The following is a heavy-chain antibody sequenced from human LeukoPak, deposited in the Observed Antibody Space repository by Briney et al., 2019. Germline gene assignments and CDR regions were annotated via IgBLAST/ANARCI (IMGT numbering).Heavy chain of an antibody. CDR2: ISSSGSTI. CDR1: GFTFSAYY. D-gene: IGHD3-3*01. V-gene: IGHV3-11*01. J-gene: IGHJ6*03. Sequence: PGGSLRLSCAASGFTFSAYYISWIRQAPGKGLEWGSYISSSGSTIYYADSVKGRFTISRDNAKNSLYLQMNSLRAEDTAVYYCARGVTIFGVVTVYYYMDVWGKGTTVTVSS. CDR3: ARGVTIFGVVTVYYYMDV.